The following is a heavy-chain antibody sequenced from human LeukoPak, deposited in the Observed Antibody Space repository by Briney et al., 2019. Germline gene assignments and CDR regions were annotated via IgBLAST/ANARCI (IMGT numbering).Heavy chain of an antibody. Sequence: GGSLRLSXAASGFTFSSYSMNWIRQAPGKGLEWVSSISSSSSYIYYADSVKGRFTISRDNAKNSLYLQMNSLRAEDTAVYYCATNYYDSSGYYGGDWGQGTLVTVSS. CDR2: ISSSSSYI. CDR1: GFTFSSYS. V-gene: IGHV3-21*01. D-gene: IGHD3-22*01. J-gene: IGHJ4*02. CDR3: ATNYYDSSGYYGGD.